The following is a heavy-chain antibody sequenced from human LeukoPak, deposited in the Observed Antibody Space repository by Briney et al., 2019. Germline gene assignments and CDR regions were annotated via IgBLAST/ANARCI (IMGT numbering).Heavy chain of an antibody. Sequence: ASVKVSCKASGGTFSSYAISWVRQAPGQGREWMGGIIPIFGTANYAQKFQGRVTITADESTSTVYMELSSLRSEDTAVYYCARAMVRGVISYYYYYMDVWGKGTTVTVSS. CDR2: IIPIFGTA. V-gene: IGHV1-69*01. CDR3: ARAMVRGVISYYYYYMDV. J-gene: IGHJ6*03. CDR1: GGTFSSYA. D-gene: IGHD3-10*01.